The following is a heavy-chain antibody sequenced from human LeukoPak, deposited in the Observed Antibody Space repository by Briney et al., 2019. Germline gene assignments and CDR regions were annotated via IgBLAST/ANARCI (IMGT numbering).Heavy chain of an antibody. Sequence: SETLSLTCTVSGGSISSYYWSWIRQPAGKGLEWIGRIYTSGGTNYNPSLKSRVTMSVDTSKNQFSLKLSSVTAADTAVYYCARDITYYDFWSGYPRGPSYYYYYGMDVWGQGTTVTVSS. CDR2: IYTSGGT. CDR1: GGSISSYY. J-gene: IGHJ6*02. D-gene: IGHD3-3*01. CDR3: ARDITYYDFWSGYPRGPSYYYYYGMDV. V-gene: IGHV4-4*07.